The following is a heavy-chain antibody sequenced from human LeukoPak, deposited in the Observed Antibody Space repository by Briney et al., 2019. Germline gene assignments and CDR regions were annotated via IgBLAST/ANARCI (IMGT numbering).Heavy chain of an antibody. V-gene: IGHV4-59*08. J-gene: IGHJ6*02. Sequence: SETLSLACTVSGDSISAYPWSWVRRPPGKGLEWVADLYYGGSTGYNPSLKGRVTIPMDTSKNQLSLKLTTVTAADTAVYYCARLGRVATVGTYNCHSMDVWGQGTTVTVSS. CDR2: LYYGGST. CDR1: GDSISAYP. CDR3: ARLGRVATVGTYNCHSMDV. D-gene: IGHD4-23*01.